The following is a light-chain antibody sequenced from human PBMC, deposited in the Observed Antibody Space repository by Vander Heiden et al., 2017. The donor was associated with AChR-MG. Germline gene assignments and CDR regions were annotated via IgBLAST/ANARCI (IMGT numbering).Light chain of an antibody. CDR1: QTISTY. CDR3: QQRYQLT. CDR2: EAS. Sequence: EIALTQSPAILSLSPGERATLSCRASQTISTYLAWYQQKPGQAPRLLIYEASNRATGIPDRFSGSGSGTDFTLTISSLEPEDFAVYYCQQRYQLTVGGGTRVEI. V-gene: IGKV3-11*01. J-gene: IGKJ4*01.